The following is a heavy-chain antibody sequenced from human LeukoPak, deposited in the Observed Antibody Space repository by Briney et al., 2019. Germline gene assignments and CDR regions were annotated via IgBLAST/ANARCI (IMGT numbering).Heavy chain of an antibody. CDR2: ISPGDSGI. CDR1: GYNFATSW. J-gene: IGHJ5*02. D-gene: IGHD3-16*01. V-gene: IGHV5-51*01. CDR3: AAGGASAP. Sequence: PGESLKISCETSGYNFATSWIGWVRQMPGKGLEWMGVISPGDSGIRYSPSFQGQVTISVDKSISTAYLQWSSLKASDSAMYYCAAGGASAPWGQGTLVTVSS.